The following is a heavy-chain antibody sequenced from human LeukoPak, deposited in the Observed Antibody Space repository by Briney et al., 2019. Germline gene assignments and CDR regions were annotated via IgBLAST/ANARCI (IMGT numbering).Heavy chain of an antibody. CDR2: IYSSGST. CDR3: ARYGSTVFDI. J-gene: IGHJ3*02. V-gene: IGHV4-4*07. Sequence: PSETLSLTCSVSGGSFNSYYWSWIRQPAGQGLEWIGRIYSSGSTNYNPSLKSRVTMSVDTSKNQFSLKLSSVTAADTAVYYCARYGSTVFDIWGRGTMVTVSS. CDR1: GGSFNSYY. D-gene: IGHD2-2*03.